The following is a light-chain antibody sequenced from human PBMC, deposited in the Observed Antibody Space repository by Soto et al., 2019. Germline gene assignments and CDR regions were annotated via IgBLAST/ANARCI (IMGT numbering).Light chain of an antibody. CDR2: GAS. V-gene: IGKV1-6*02. CDR1: QGIGTE. J-gene: IGKJ1*01. CDR3: LQDFSSHRT. Sequence: AIQMTQSPSSLSASVGDRVTITCRASQGIGTEVGWCQLKPGKAPKLLVYGASTLQSGVLPRFSGSGSGTHLTLTMSSLPPYDFATYYCLQDFSSHRTFGQGTKVDIK.